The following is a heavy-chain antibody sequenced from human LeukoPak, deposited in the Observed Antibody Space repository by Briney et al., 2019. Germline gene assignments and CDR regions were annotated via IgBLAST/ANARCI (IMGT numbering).Heavy chain of an antibody. CDR3: ARVIVGATSGDY. Sequence: ASVKVSCKASGYTFTNYGVSWVRQAPGRGLEWMGWIIVYNGNTNHAQKLQGRVTMTTDTSTSTAYLELRSLRSDDTAVYYCARVIVGATSGDYWGQGTLVTVSS. CDR1: GYTFTNYG. CDR2: IIVYNGNT. D-gene: IGHD1-26*01. J-gene: IGHJ4*02. V-gene: IGHV1-18*01.